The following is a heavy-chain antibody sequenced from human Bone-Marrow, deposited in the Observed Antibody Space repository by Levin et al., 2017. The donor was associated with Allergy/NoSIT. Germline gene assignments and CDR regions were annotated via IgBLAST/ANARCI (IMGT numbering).Heavy chain of an antibody. J-gene: IGHJ4*02. CDR2: INPNSGDT. D-gene: IGHD3-3*01. CDR3: ARERSITIFGVVHTKTFDY. CDR1: GYTFTGYY. V-gene: IGHV1-2*02. Sequence: ASVKVSCKASGYTFTGYYLHWVRQAPGQGLEWMGWINPNSGDTNSAQKFQGRVTMTRDTSITTAYMELSRLTSDDTAVYYCARERSITIFGVVHTKTFDYWGQGTLVTGSS.